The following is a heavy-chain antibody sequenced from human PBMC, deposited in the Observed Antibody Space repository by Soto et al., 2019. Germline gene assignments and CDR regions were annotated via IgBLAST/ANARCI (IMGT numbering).Heavy chain of an antibody. Sequence: EVQLVQSGGVVVQPGGSLRLSCAASGFTYDEYTMHWVRQAPGKGLEWVSLISWDGTRTYYAASVKGRFTISRDNSKNSLYLQMSGVRTEDTSLYYCVKNRSGADDYVEVDYWGKGTLVTVSS. CDR3: VKNRSGADDYVEVDY. CDR1: GFTYDEYT. CDR2: ISWDGTRT. J-gene: IGHJ4*02. D-gene: IGHD4-17*01. V-gene: IGHV3-43*01.